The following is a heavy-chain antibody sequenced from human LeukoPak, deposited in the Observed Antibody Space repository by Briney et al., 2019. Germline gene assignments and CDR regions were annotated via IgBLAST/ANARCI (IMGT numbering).Heavy chain of an antibody. D-gene: IGHD6-19*01. J-gene: IGHJ3*02. CDR3: ARGDRGWYCTDAFDI. CDR1: GGSISSYY. Sequence: SETLSLTCTVSGGSISSYYWSWIRQPPGKGLEWIGYIYYSGSTNYNPSLKSRVTISVDTSKNQFSLKLSSVTAADTAVYYCARGDRGWYCTDAFDIWGQGTMVTVSS. V-gene: IGHV4-59*01. CDR2: IYYSGST.